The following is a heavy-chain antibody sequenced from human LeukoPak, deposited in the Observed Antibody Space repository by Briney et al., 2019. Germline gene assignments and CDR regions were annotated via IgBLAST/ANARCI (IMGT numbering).Heavy chain of an antibody. CDR3: ARDRVEIISYCSSGSCYGGGGNAFDI. J-gene: IGHJ3*02. CDR1: GFTFSSYS. CDR2: ISSSSSTI. V-gene: IGHV3-48*01. D-gene: IGHD2-15*01. Sequence: GGSLRLFCAASGFTFSSYSMNWVRQAPGKGLEWVSYISSSSSTIYYADSVKGRFTISRDNAKNSLYLQMNSLRAEDTAVYYCARDRVEIISYCSSGSCYGGGGNAFDIWGQGTMVTVSS.